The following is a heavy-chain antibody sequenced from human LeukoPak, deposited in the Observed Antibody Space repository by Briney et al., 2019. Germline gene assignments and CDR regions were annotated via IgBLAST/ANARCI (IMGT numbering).Heavy chain of an antibody. CDR1: GFTFDDYA. V-gene: IGHV3-9*01. D-gene: IGHD3-22*01. J-gene: IGHJ4*02. CDR3: AKDAYDTSGYYPN. Sequence: GRSLRLSCAASGFTFDDYAMHWVRQAPGKGLEWVSGISWNSGTIGYADSGKGRFTISRDNAKNSLYLQMNSLRAEDTALYYCAKDAYDTSGYYPNWGQGTLVTVSS. CDR2: ISWNSGTI.